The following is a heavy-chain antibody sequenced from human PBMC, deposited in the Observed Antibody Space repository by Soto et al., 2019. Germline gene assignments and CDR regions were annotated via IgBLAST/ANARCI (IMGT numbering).Heavy chain of an antibody. D-gene: IGHD2-2*02. CDR2: ISGSGGST. V-gene: IGHV3-23*01. J-gene: IGHJ5*02. Sequence: PGVSLRLSCAASGFTFSSYAMSWVRQAPGKGLEWVSAISGSGGSTYYADSVKGRFTISRDNSKNTLYLQMNRLRAEDTAVYYCAKERYCSSTSCYTWNWFDPWGQGTLVTVSS. CDR3: AKERYCSSTSCYTWNWFDP. CDR1: GFTFSSYA.